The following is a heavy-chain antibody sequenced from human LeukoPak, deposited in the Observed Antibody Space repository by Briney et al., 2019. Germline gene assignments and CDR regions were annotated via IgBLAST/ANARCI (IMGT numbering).Heavy chain of an antibody. D-gene: IGHD2-15*01. CDR3: ARRGCSGGSCYRGCY. CDR1: GYSFTNYW. V-gene: IGHV5-10-1*01. CDR2: IDPSDSYT. Sequence: GESLKISCKGSGYSFTNYWISWVRQVPGKGLEWMGRIDPSDSYTHYSPSFQGHVTISADKSISTAYLQWSSLKASDTAMYYCARRGCSGGSCYRGCYWGQGTLVTVAS. J-gene: IGHJ4*02.